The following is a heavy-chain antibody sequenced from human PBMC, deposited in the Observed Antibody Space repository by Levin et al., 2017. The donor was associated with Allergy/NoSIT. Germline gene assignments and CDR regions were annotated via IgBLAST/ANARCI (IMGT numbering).Heavy chain of an antibody. CDR2: IYYSGST. V-gene: IGHV4-59*01. CDR3: ARGQEGSGYDESPLDY. J-gene: IGHJ4*02. D-gene: IGHD5-12*01. CDR1: GGSISSYY. Sequence: SSETLSLTCTVSGGSISSYYWSWIRQPPGKGLEWIGYIYYSGSTNYNPSLKSRVTISVDTSKNQFSLKLSSVTAADTAVYYCARGQEGSGYDESPLDYWGQGTLVTVSS.